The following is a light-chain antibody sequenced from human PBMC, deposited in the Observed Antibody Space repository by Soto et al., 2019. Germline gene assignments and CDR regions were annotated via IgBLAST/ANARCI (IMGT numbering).Light chain of an antibody. CDR2: KAS. V-gene: IGKV1-5*03. Sequence: EIQMTQYPSTLSASVGDRVTITCRASQSIVIWLAWYQQKPGKAPKLLIYKASSLQSGVPSRFSGSGSGTEFTLTISSLQPDDFATYYCQQYLTTWTFGQGTKV. CDR3: QQYLTTWT. J-gene: IGKJ1*01. CDR1: QSIVIW.